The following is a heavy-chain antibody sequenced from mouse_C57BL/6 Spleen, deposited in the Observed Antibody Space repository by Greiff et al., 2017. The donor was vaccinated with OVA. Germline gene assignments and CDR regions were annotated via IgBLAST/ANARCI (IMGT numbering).Heavy chain of an antibody. J-gene: IGHJ2*01. D-gene: IGHD1-1*01. CDR1: GFTFTDYY. Sequence: EVKVVESGGGLVQPGGSLSLSCAASGFTFTDYYMSWVRQPPGKALEWLGFIRNKANGYTTEYSASVKGRFTISRDNSQSILYLQMNALRAEDSATYYCARYYYGSSYNFDYWGQGTTLTVSS. V-gene: IGHV7-3*01. CDR3: ARYYYGSSYNFDY. CDR2: IRNKANGYTT.